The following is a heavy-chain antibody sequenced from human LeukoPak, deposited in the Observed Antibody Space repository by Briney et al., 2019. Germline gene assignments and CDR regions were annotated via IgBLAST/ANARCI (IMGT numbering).Heavy chain of an antibody. V-gene: IGHV1-8*03. J-gene: IGHJ6*03. D-gene: IGHD2-15*01. CDR2: MNPNSGNT. CDR3: ARDRCSGGRCYSLSVGHMDV. CDR1: GYTFTSYD. Sequence: ASVKVSCKASGYTFTSYDINWVRQATGQGLEWMGWMNPNSGNTGYAQKFQGRVTITRNTSISTAYMELNSLRAEDTALYYCARDRCSGGRCYSLSVGHMDVWGKGTTVTVSS.